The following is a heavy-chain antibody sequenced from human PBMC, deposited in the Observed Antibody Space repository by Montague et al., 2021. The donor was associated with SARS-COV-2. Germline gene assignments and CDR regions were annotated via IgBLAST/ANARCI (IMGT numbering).Heavy chain of an antibody. V-gene: IGHV4-4*07. D-gene: IGHD2-2*01. J-gene: IGHJ4*02. CDR3: ARGAHPQSASWYFFDT. CDR1: GDSINYYY. CDR2: IYYSGNA. Sequence: SETLSLTCTVSGDSINYYYWHWIRQSAAKGLEWIGCIYYSGNANYSPSLKSRVTMSVDTSQNQFSLKLNSLTAADTAVYYCARGAHPQSASWYFFDTWGQGALVTVSS.